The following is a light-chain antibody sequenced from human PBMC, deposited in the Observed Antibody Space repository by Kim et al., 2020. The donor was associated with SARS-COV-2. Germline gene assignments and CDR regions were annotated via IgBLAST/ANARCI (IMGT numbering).Light chain of an antibody. Sequence: SYELTQDPAVSVALGQTVRITCQGDSLRSYYATWYQQKPGQAPIVVIYGKNNRPSGIPDRFSGSSSGNTASLTITGTQAGDEADCYCNSRDSNDNVVFGG. CDR3: NSRDSNDNVV. J-gene: IGLJ2*01. CDR1: SLRSYY. CDR2: GKN. V-gene: IGLV3-19*01.